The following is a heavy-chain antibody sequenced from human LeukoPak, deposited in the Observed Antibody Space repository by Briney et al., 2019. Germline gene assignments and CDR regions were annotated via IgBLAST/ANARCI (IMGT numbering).Heavy chain of an antibody. CDR3: ASPTGTTSGYYYYGMDV. CDR2: ISYDGSNK. D-gene: IGHD1-1*01. Sequence: GRSLRLSCAASGFTFSSYAMHWVRQAPGKGLEWVAVISYDGSNKYYADSVKGRFTISRDNSKNTLYLQMNSLRAEDTAVYYCASPTGTTSGYYYYGMDVWGQGTTVTVSS. J-gene: IGHJ6*02. CDR1: GFTFSSYA. V-gene: IGHV3-30-3*01.